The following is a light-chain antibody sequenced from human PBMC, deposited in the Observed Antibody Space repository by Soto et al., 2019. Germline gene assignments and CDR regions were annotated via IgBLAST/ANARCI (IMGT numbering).Light chain of an antibody. CDR1: QSVSSSY. CDR3: QQYNHWPRT. J-gene: IGKJ1*01. Sequence: EIVLTQSPGTLSLSRGERATLXXRASQSVSSSYLAWYQQKPGQAPRIXIYGASTRATGIPVRFSGGGAGTEFTLTISSLQSEDFAVYYCQQYNHWPRTFGQGTKVDIK. V-gene: IGKV3-15*01. CDR2: GAS.